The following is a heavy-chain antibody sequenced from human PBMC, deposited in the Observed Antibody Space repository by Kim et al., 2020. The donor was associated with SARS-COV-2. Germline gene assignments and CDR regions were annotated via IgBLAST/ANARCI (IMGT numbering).Heavy chain of an antibody. Sequence: YYSGSTSYTPSLKSRFTISVDTSKNQFSLKLGSVTAADTAVYYCAKRLATWGQGTLVTVSS. J-gene: IGHJ4*02. V-gene: IGHV4-39*01. CDR3: AKRLAT. CDR2: YYSGST.